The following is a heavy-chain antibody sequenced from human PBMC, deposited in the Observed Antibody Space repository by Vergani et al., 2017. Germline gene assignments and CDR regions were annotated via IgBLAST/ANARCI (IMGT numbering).Heavy chain of an antibody. CDR3: AKDYRRFHFDY. V-gene: IGHV3-23*01. D-gene: IGHD3-16*02. CDR2: IRGSGGSK. J-gene: IGHJ4*02. CDR1: GFTFSSYA. Sequence: EVQLLESGGGLVQPGGSLRLSCAASGFTFSSYAMSWVRQAPGKGLEWVSSIRGSGGSKYYADSVKGRFTISRDNSKNTLYRQMNSLRAEDTAVYYCAKDYRRFHFDYWGQGTLVTVSS.